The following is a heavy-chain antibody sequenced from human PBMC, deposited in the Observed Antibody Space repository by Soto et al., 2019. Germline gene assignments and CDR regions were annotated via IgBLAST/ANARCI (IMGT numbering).Heavy chain of an antibody. J-gene: IGHJ4*02. Sequence: EVQLVESGGGLVQPGGSLRLSCAASGFTVSSNYMSWVRQAPGKGLEWVSVIYSGGSTYYADSVKGRFTISGHNSKNTLYLQMNSLRAEDTAVYYCARGTTGLGYCSGGSCYSPYYFDYWGQGTLVTVSS. D-gene: IGHD2-15*01. V-gene: IGHV3-53*04. CDR1: GFTVSSNY. CDR3: ARGTTGLGYCSGGSCYSPYYFDY. CDR2: IYSGGST.